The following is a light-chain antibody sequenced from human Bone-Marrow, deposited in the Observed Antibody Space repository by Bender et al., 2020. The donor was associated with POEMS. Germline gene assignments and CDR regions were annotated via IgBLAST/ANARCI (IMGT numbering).Light chain of an antibody. J-gene: IGLJ3*02. CDR1: NIGTKS. CDR2: EDS. Sequence: SYVLTQPPSVSVAPGQTATITCDGDNIGTKSVHWYQQKPGQAPVLVVYEDSDRPSGIPERFSGSNSGNTATLTISRVEAGDEADYFCQTWDRSTLFGGGTKLTVL. V-gene: IGLV3-21*02. CDR3: QTWDRSTL.